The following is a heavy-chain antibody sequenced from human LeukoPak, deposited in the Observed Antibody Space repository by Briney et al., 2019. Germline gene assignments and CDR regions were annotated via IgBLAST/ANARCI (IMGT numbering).Heavy chain of an antibody. CDR3: ARVEPEGDIVVVDNWFDP. CDR2: IYPGDSDT. D-gene: IGHD2-2*01. J-gene: IGHJ5*02. V-gene: IGHV5-51*01. CDR1: GYSFTSYW. Sequence: GESLKISCKGSGYSFTSYWIGWVRQLPGKGLEWMGIIYPGDSDTRYSPSFQGQVTISADKSISTAYLQWSSLKASDTAMYYCARVEPEGDIVVVDNWFDPWGQGTLVTVSS.